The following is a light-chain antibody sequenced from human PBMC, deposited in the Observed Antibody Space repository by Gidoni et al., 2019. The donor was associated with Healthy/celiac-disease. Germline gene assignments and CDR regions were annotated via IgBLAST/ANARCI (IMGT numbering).Light chain of an antibody. V-gene: IGLV1-47*01. Sequence: QSVLTQPHSASGTPGQRVTTSCSGSSPNIGSNYVYWYQQLPGTAPKLLSYRNNQRPSGFPDLFSGSKSCTSASLAISGLRSEDEADYYCAAWYDSLSGQVFGGGTKLTVL. CDR3: AAWYDSLSGQV. CDR2: RNN. CDR1: SPNIGSNY. J-gene: IGLJ2*01.